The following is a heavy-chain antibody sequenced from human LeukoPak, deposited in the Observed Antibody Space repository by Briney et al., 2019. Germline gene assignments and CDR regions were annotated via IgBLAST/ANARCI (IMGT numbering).Heavy chain of an antibody. V-gene: IGHV3-48*03. CDR1: GFTFSSYE. CDR2: ISSSGSTI. Sequence: GGSLRLSCAASGFTFSSYEMNWVRQAPGKGLEWVSYISSSGSTIYYADSVKGRFTISRDNAKSSLYLQMNSLRAEDTAVYYCARGGRYCSGGSCYVDYWGQGTLVTVSS. J-gene: IGHJ4*02. D-gene: IGHD2-15*01. CDR3: ARGGRYCSGGSCYVDY.